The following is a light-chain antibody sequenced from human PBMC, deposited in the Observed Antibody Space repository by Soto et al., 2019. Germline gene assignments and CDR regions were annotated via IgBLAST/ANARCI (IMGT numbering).Light chain of an antibody. CDR3: QQTYSTPHT. J-gene: IGKJ4*01. CDR2: VAS. CDR1: HSIDSY. V-gene: IGKV1-39*01. Sequence: DIQMPQSPSSLPASVGDRVTITCRASHSIDSYLNWYQQKPGKSHKLLIYVASSLQSGVPSRFSGSGSGTDFTLTISSLQPEDFASYYCQQTYSTPHTFGGGTKVDIK.